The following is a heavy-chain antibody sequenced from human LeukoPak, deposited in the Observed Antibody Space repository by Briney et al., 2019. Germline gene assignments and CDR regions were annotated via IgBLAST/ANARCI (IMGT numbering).Heavy chain of an antibody. D-gene: IGHD1-7*01. Sequence: GGSLRLSCAASGFIFRSYWTVWVRQAPGKGLEWVASIHEHGSKTYYAASATGRFTISKDTAKNSLDLQMNSLRAEDTAVYYCARDGITCTRDYWGQGALVTVSS. CDR3: ARDGITCTRDY. CDR1: GFIFRSYW. V-gene: IGHV3-7*01. CDR2: IHEHGSKT. J-gene: IGHJ4*02.